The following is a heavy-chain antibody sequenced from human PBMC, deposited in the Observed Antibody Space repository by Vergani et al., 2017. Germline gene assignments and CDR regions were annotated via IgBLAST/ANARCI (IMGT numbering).Heavy chain of an antibody. CDR1: EYSFGNYW. Sequence: EVELVQSGPEMRKPGESLKISCKGSEYSFGNYWIGWVRQMPGKGLEWMGIIYPADSDTRYSPSVQDQVTISDDKSISTAFLQWDSLKASDTDLYYCARHTNYTDSWGQGTLVTVSS. CDR3: ARHTNYTDS. D-gene: IGHD5-24*01. V-gene: IGHV5-51*01. CDR2: IYPADSDT. J-gene: IGHJ4*02.